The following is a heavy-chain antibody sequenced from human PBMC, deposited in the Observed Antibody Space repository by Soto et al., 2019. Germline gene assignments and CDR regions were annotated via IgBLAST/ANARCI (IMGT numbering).Heavy chain of an antibody. D-gene: IGHD3-16*02. J-gene: IGHJ4*02. V-gene: IGHV1-58*01. CDR3: AAEIHDYVWGSYRYPYYFDY. CDR2: IVVGSGNT. Sequence: SVKVSCKASGFTFTSSAVQWVRQARGQRLEWIGWIVVGSGNTSYAQKFQERVTITRDMSTSTAYMELSSLKSEDTAVYYCAAEIHDYVWGSYRYPYYFDYWGQG. CDR1: GFTFTSSA.